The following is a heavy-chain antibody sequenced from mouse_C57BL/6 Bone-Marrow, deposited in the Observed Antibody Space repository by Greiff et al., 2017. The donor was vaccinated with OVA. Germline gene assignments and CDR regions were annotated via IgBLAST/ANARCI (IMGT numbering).Heavy chain of an antibody. CDR1: GYSFTDYN. V-gene: IGHV1-39*01. CDR3: ARAHYGSSYGWFAY. CDR2: INPHYGTT. J-gene: IGHJ3*01. Sequence: EVQLQESGPELVKPGASVKISCKASGYSFTDYNMNWVKQSNGKSLEWIGVINPHYGTTSYNQKFKGKATLTVDQSSSTAYMQLNSLTSEDSAVYYCARAHYGSSYGWFAYWGQGTLVTVSA. D-gene: IGHD1-1*01.